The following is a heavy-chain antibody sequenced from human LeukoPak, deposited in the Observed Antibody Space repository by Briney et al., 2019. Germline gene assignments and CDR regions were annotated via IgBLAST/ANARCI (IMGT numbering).Heavy chain of an antibody. D-gene: IGHD3-3*01. CDR2: INPNSGGT. CDR1: GYTFTNFD. V-gene: IGHV1-2*06. Sequence: GASVKVSCKASGYTFTNFDINWVRQATGQGLEWMGRINPNSGGTNYAQKFQGRVTMTRDTSISTAYMELSRLRSDDTAVYYCARDLEELGAFDFWGQGTMVTVSS. J-gene: IGHJ3*01. CDR3: ARDLEELGAFDF.